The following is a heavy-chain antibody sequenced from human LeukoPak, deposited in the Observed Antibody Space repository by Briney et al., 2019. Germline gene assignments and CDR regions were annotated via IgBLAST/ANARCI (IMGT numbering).Heavy chain of an antibody. CDR1: GFTFSSYA. Sequence: PGGSLRLSCAASGFTFSSYAMHWVRQAPGKGLEWVAVISYDGSNKYYADSVKGRFTISRDNSKNTLYLQMNSLRAEDTAVYYCARDHRRITIVYWGQGTLVTVSS. CDR3: ARDHRRITIVY. V-gene: IGHV3-30-3*01. J-gene: IGHJ4*02. CDR2: ISYDGSNK. D-gene: IGHD3-10*01.